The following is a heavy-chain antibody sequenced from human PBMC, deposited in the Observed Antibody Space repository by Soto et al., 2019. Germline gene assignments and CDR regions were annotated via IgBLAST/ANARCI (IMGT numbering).Heavy chain of an antibody. J-gene: IGHJ3*02. D-gene: IGHD2-8*01. CDR1: GGSINSGYYS. CDR3: ARSHHHAVFDI. Sequence: SETLSLTCVVSGGSINSGYYSWSWIRQPPGKGLEWIGNIYQSGSGFYNPSLKSRVTLSVDRSKTHFSLKLSSVTAADTAVYYCARSHHHAVFDIWGQGTMVTVSS. CDR2: IYQSGSG. V-gene: IGHV4-30-2*01.